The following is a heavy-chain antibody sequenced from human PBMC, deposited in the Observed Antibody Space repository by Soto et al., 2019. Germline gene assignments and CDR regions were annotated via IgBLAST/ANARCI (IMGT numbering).Heavy chain of an antibody. J-gene: IGHJ2*01. V-gene: IGHV1-69*06. CDR2: IIPVYGAT. D-gene: IGHD3-16*01. Sequence: QVQLVQSGAEVKKPGSSVKVSCTASGGTFSSYAISWVRQAPGQGLEWMGGIIPVYGATNSAQKFRGRVTITADKSTATAYMELSSLTSEDTAVYYCARDWVGGSWYFDLWGRGTLVTVSS. CDR1: GGTFSSYA. CDR3: ARDWVGGSWYFDL.